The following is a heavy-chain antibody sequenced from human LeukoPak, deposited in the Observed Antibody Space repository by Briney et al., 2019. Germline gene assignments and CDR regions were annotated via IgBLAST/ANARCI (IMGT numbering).Heavy chain of an antibody. J-gene: IGHJ6*03. CDR2: ISSSSSTI. Sequence: GGSLRLSCAASGFTFSTYSMNWVRQAPGKGLEWVSYISSSSSTIYYADSVKGRFTISRDNAKNSLYLQMNSLRAEDTAVYYCARGIYCGGDCYFTLDYYYYMDVWGKGTTVTVSS. CDR3: ARGIYCGGDCYFTLDYYYYMDV. D-gene: IGHD2-21*01. V-gene: IGHV3-48*01. CDR1: GFTFSTYS.